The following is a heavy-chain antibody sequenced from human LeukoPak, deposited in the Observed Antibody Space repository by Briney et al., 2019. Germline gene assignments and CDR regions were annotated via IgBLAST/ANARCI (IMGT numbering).Heavy chain of an antibody. V-gene: IGHV3-23*01. CDR2: ISGSGGST. CDR3: AKDPPDYGDYYYYGMDV. CDR1: GFTFSSYA. Sequence: GGSPRLSCAASGFTFSSYAMSWVRQAPGKGLEWVSAISGSGGSTYYADSVKGRFTISRDNSKNTLYLQMNSLRAEDTAVYYCAKDPPDYGDYYYYGMDVWGQGTTVTVPS. J-gene: IGHJ6*02. D-gene: IGHD4-17*01.